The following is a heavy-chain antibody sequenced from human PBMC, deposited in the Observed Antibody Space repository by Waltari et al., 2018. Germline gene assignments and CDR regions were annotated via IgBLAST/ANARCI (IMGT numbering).Heavy chain of an antibody. V-gene: IGHV3-7*01. CDR2: IKQDGSEK. J-gene: IGHJ6*02. CDR1: GFTFSSYW. D-gene: IGHD3-22*01. Sequence: EVQLVESGGGLVQPGGSLRLSCAASGFTFSSYWMSWVRQAPGKGLEWVANIKQDGSEKYDVDSVKGRFTSSRDNAKNSLYLQMNSLRAEDTAVYYCARDLVQIRKIVVVTAGYYYYGMDVWGQGTTVTVSS. CDR3: ARDLVQIRKIVVVTAGYYYYGMDV.